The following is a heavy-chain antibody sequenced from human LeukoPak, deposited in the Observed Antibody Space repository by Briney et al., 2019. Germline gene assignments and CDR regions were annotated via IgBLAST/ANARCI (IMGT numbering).Heavy chain of an antibody. J-gene: IGHJ3*02. D-gene: IGHD6-19*01. CDR3: ARGGGYSSGWSDAFDI. CDR2: TGRSSSYI. CDR1: GFTFSTYT. Sequence: PGGSLRLSCAASGFTFSTYTMNWVRQAPGKGLEWVSSTGRSSSYIYYADSVKGRFTISRDNAKNSLYLQMNSLRAEDTAVYYCARGGGYSSGWSDAFDIWGQGTMVTVSS. V-gene: IGHV3-21*01.